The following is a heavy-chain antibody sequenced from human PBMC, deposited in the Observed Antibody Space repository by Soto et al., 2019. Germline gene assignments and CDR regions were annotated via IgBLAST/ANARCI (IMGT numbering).Heavy chain of an antibody. J-gene: IGHJ4*02. V-gene: IGHV4-4*02. D-gene: IGHD6-6*01. CDR1: GASISRSDDW. CDR2: IHHTAST. Sequence: SETLSLICAVSGASISRSDDWWSWVRQPPGKGLEWIGEIHHTASTNYNPSLKSRVTISVDTSKSQFSLKLTSVTAADTAVYYCARTSRFDSWGQGTLVTVSS. CDR3: ARTSRFDS.